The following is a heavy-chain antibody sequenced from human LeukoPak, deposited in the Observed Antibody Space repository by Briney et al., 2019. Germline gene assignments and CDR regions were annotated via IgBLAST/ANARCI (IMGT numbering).Heavy chain of an antibody. CDR2: INPDGNEK. Sequence: GGSLRLSCAASRFTFSLYWMTWVRQAPGKGLEWVARINPDGNEKTYVDSVKGRFTISRDNAKNTLYLQMNSLRVEDTAVYYCARARIAAPLLDYWGQGTLVTVSS. D-gene: IGHD6-13*01. CDR3: ARARIAAPLLDY. CDR1: RFTFSLYW. V-gene: IGHV3-7*02. J-gene: IGHJ4*02.